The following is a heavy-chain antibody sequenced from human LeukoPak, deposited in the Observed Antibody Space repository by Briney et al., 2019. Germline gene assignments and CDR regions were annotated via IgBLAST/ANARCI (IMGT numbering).Heavy chain of an antibody. CDR3: AKGTRSSWYVSLFDY. Sequence: GGSLRLSCAASGFTFDDYAMHWVRQAPGKGLEWVSGISWNSGSIGYADSVKGRFTISRDDAKNSLYLQMNSLRAEDTALYYCAKGTRSSWYVSLFDYWGQGTLVTVSS. CDR2: ISWNSGSI. V-gene: IGHV3-9*01. J-gene: IGHJ4*02. CDR1: GFTFDDYA. D-gene: IGHD6-13*01.